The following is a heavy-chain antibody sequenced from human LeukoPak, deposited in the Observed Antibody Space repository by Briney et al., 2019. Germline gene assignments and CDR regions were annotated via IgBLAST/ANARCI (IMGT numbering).Heavy chain of an antibody. J-gene: IGHJ1*01. D-gene: IGHD6-19*01. CDR2: ISSSSSYI. Sequence: GGSLRLSCAASGFTFSSYSMNWVRQAPGEGLEWVSSISSSSSYIYYADSVKGRFTISRDNAKNSLYLQMNSLRAEDTAVYYCARDTIAVAGTPEYFQHWGQGTLVTVSS. CDR1: GFTFSSYS. CDR3: ARDTIAVAGTPEYFQH. V-gene: IGHV3-21*01.